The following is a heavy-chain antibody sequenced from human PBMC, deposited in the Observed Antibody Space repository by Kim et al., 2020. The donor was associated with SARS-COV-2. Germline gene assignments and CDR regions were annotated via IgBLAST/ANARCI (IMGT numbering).Heavy chain of an antibody. CDR1: GFTFSSYG. CDR3: AREGMITMIGNAFDI. J-gene: IGHJ3*02. V-gene: IGHV3-33*01. D-gene: IGHD3-22*01. Sequence: GGSLRLSCAASGFTFSSYGMHWVRQAPGKGLEWVAVIWYDGSNKYYTDSVKGRFTISRDNSKNTLYLQMNSLRAEDTAVYYCAREGMITMIGNAFDIWGRGTMVPVSS. CDR2: IWYDGSNK.